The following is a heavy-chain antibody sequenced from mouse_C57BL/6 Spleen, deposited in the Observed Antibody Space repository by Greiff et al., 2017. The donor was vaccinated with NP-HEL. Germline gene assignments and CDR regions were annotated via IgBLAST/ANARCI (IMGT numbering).Heavy chain of an antibody. J-gene: IGHJ4*01. CDR3: ARHDGYYDYNAMDY. CDR1: GYTFTSYW. D-gene: IGHD2-3*01. CDR2: IHPNSGST. Sequence: QVQLQQPGAELVKPGASVKLSCKASGYTFTSYWMHWVKQRPGQGLEWIGMIHPNSGSTNYNEKFKSKATLTVDKSSSTAYMQLSSLTSEDSAVYYCARHDGYYDYNAMDYWGQGTSVTVSS. V-gene: IGHV1-64*01.